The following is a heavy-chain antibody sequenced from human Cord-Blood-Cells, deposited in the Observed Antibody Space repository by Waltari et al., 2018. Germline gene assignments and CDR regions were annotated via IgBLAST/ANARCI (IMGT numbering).Heavy chain of an antibody. D-gene: IGHD6-19*01. Sequence: QVQLVQSGAEVKKPGASVKVSCKASGYTFTSYGISWVRQAPGQGLEWMGWISAYNGNTTYAQKLQGRVTMTTDTSTSTAYMELRSLRSDDTAVYYCARVRFRQWLAWYFDLWGRGTLVTVSS. CDR2: ISAYNGNT. J-gene: IGHJ2*01. CDR1: GYTFTSYG. V-gene: IGHV1-18*04. CDR3: ARVRFRQWLAWYFDL.